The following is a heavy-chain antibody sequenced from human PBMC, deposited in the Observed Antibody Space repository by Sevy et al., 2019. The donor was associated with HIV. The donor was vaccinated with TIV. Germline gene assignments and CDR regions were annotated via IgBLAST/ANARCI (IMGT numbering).Heavy chain of an antibody. Sequence: SETLSLTCTVSGGSISSGGYYWSWIRQHPGKGLEWIGYIYYSGSTYYNPSLKSRVTISVDTSKNQFSLKLSSVTAAETAVYYCARSRSAGYCSSTSCYRTFRWFDPWGQGTLVTVSS. V-gene: IGHV4-31*03. D-gene: IGHD2-2*01. J-gene: IGHJ5*02. CDR1: GGSISSGGYY. CDR2: IYYSGST. CDR3: ARSRSAGYCSSTSCYRTFRWFDP.